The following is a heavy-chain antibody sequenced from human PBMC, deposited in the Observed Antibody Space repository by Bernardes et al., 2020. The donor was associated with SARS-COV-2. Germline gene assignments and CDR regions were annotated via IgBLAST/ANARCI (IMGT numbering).Heavy chain of an antibody. D-gene: IGHD3-22*01. J-gene: IGHJ4*02. CDR2: VNHSGST. V-gene: IGHV4-34*01. CDR1: GGSFNDYS. CDR3: ARGVSGVNMILVVIGFSYYFDY. Sequence: SKTLSLTCAVYGGSFNDYSWTWIRQAPGKGLEWIGEVNHSGSTKYNPSLRSRVTISLDTSKNQFSLKLSSVTAADTAVYYCARGVSGVNMILVVIGFSYYFDYWGQGTLVTVSS.